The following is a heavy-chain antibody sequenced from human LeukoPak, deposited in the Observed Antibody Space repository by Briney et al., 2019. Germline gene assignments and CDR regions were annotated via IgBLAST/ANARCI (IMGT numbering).Heavy chain of an antibody. Sequence: SVKVSCKASGGTFSSYAISWVRQAPGQGLEWMGGIIPIFGTANYAQKFQGRVTITADESTSTAYMELSSLRSENTAVYYCARRQVGVYYYYGMDVWGQGTTVTVSS. D-gene: IGHD3-22*01. V-gene: IGHV1-69*13. J-gene: IGHJ6*02. CDR2: IIPIFGTA. CDR1: GGTFSSYA. CDR3: ARRQVGVYYYYGMDV.